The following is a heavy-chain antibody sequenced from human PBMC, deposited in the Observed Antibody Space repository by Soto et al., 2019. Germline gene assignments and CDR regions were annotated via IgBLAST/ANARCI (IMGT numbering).Heavy chain of an antibody. CDR1: GFTFRDHY. V-gene: IGHV3-72*01. Sequence: PGGSLRLSCAASGFTFRDHYMDWVRQAPGKGLEWVGRTRNKANNYTTQYAASVRGRLTISRDDSTNSLYLQMNSLKAEDTAVYYCAVYRASSAYWGQGTLVTVSS. CDR2: TRNKANNYTT. J-gene: IGHJ4*02. CDR3: AVYRASSAY. D-gene: IGHD6-19*01.